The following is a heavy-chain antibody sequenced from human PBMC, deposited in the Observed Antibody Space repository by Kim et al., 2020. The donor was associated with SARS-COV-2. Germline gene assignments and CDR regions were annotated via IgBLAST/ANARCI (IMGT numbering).Heavy chain of an antibody. CDR1: GGSISSSSYY. J-gene: IGHJ4*01. D-gene: IGHD3-10*01. CDR3: ARRRPGELFFSANDY. CDR2: IYYSGST. Sequence: SETLSLTCTVSGGSISSSSYYWGWIRQPPGKGLEWIGSIYYSGSTYYNPSLKSRVTISVDTSKNQFSLKLSSVTAADTAVYYCARRRPGELFFSANDYWG. V-gene: IGHV4-39*01.